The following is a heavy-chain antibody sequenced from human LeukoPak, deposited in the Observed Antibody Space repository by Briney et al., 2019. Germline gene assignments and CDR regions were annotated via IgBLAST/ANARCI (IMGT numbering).Heavy chain of an antibody. D-gene: IGHD3-22*01. CDR1: GFTFSSYS. Sequence: PGGSLRLSCAASGFTFSSYSMNWVRQAPGKGLEWVANIKQDGSEKYYVDSVKGRFTISRDNAKNSLYLQMNSLRAEDTAVYYCARDEIGYYYDSSGYTTFDYWGQGTLVTVSS. V-gene: IGHV3-7*01. CDR2: IKQDGSEK. CDR3: ARDEIGYYYDSSGYTTFDY. J-gene: IGHJ4*02.